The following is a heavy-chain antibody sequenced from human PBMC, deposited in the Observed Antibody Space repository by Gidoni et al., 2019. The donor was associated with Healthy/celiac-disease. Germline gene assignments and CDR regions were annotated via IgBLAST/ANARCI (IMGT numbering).Heavy chain of an antibody. J-gene: IGHJ4*02. CDR1: GGTCSSHA. CDR3: ARDKRGIVGATNPFDY. CDR2: IIPIFGTA. D-gene: IGHD1-26*01. Sequence: QVQLVQSGAEVKKPGSSVKVSCKASGGTCSSHAISWVRQAPGQGLEWMGGIIPIFGTANYAQKFQGRVTITADESTSTAYMELSSLRSEDTAVYYCARDKRGIVGATNPFDYWGQGTLVTVSS. V-gene: IGHV1-69*01.